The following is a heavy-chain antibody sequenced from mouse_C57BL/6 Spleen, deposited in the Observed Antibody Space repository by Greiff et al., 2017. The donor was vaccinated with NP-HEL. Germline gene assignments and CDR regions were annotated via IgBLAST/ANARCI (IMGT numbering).Heavy chain of an antibody. V-gene: IGHV1-15*01. Sequence: QVQLQQSGAELVRPGASVTLSCTASGYTFTDYEMHWVKQTPVHGLEWIGAIDPETGGTAYTQKFKGKAILTADKSSSTAYMELRSLTSEDSAGYYCTSSHYYGSSPWFAYWGQGTLVTVSA. CDR2: IDPETGGT. CDR1: GYTFTDYE. D-gene: IGHD1-1*01. J-gene: IGHJ3*01. CDR3: TSSHYYGSSPWFAY.